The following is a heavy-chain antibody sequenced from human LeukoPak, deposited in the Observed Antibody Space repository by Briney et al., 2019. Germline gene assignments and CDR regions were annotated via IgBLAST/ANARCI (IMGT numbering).Heavy chain of an antibody. Sequence: ASVKVSCTASGYTFTGYYMHWVRQAPGQGLEWMGWINPNSGGTNYAQKFQGRVTMTRDTSISTAYMELSRLRSDDTAVYYCARGDFWSGYYIAEPDFDYWGQGTLVTVSS. CDR1: GYTFTGYY. D-gene: IGHD3-3*01. J-gene: IGHJ4*02. V-gene: IGHV1-2*02. CDR2: INPNSGGT. CDR3: ARGDFWSGYYIAEPDFDY.